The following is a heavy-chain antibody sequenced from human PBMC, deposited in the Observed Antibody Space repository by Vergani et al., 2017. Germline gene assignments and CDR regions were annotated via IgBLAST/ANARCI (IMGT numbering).Heavy chain of an antibody. CDR3: TRGSVYYDDSAGYRYVPYTVFDL. D-gene: IGHD3-22*01. V-gene: IGHV3-9*01. CDR1: GITFWKFG. Sequence: EVDLVESGGGLAKPGGSLRLSCEASGITFWKFGMHWVRQGPGKGLEWVSGISWNSGAVYYADSGRGRFTIARDNDKNSLLLEMNSLRFEDTAVYFCTRGSVYYDDSAGYRYVPYTVFDLWGEGTVVSVCS. J-gene: IGHJ3*01. CDR2: ISWNSGAV.